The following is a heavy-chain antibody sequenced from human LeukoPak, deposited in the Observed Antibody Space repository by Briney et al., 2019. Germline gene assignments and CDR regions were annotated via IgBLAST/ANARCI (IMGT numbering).Heavy chain of an antibody. V-gene: IGHV3-33*08. CDR3: ARGLAVAGTGDAFDI. CDR2: IWYDGTNK. CDR1: GFTFSSYW. D-gene: IGHD6-19*01. J-gene: IGHJ3*02. Sequence: GGSLRLSCAASGFTFSSYWMHWVRQAPGKGLEWVAVIWYDGTNKYYADSVKGRFTISRDNSKNTLYLQMNSLRADDTAVYYCARGLAVAGTGDAFDIWGQGTMVTVSS.